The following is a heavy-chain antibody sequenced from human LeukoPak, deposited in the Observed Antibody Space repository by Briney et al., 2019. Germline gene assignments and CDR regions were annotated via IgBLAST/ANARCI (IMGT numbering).Heavy chain of an antibody. Sequence: ASVKVSCKASGYTFTSYGISWVRQAPGKGLEWMGWISGYNGNTNYAQKLQGRVTMTTDTSTSTVYMELRSLRSDDTAVYYCARVAVVAATGYYYYYMDVWGKRTTVTDSS. CDR2: ISGYNGNT. CDR3: ARVAVVAATGYYYYYMDV. D-gene: IGHD2-15*01. J-gene: IGHJ6*03. CDR1: GYTFTSYG. V-gene: IGHV1-18*01.